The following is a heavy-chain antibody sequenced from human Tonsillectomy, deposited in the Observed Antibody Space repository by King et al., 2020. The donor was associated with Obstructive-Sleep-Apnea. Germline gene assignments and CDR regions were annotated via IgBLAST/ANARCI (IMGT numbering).Heavy chain of an antibody. CDR1: GFTVSSNY. D-gene: IGHD3-10*01. V-gene: IGHV3-66*01. Sequence: VQLVESGGGLVQPGGSLRLSCAASGFTVSSNYMSWVRQAPGKGLEWVSVIYSGGSTYYADSVKGRFTISRDNSKNTWYLQMNSLRAEDTAVYYCASSTWLPPYYFVYWGQGTLVTVSS. J-gene: IGHJ4*02. CDR3: ASSTWLPPYYFVY. CDR2: IYSGGST.